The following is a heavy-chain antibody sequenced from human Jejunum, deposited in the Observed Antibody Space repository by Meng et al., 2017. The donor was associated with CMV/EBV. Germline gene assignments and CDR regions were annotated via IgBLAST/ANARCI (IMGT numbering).Heavy chain of an antibody. Sequence: FNLSSYSMSWISQATGKGLKWVSSVSSSSSHIYYANSVKGRFTNSRDNDRNSLYLQMNSLRAEDTAVYYCARDSIRYFDWLLRGPFENWGRGTLVTVSS. CDR3: ARDSIRYFDWLLRGPFEN. V-gene: IGHV3-21*01. J-gene: IGHJ4*02. CDR1: FNLSSYS. D-gene: IGHD3-9*01. CDR2: VSSSSSHI.